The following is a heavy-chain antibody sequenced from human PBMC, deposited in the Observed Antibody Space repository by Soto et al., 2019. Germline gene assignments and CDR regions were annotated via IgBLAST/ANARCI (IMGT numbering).Heavy chain of an antibody. V-gene: IGHV1-8*01. J-gene: IGHJ4*02. Sequence: ASVKVSCKASGYTFTSYDINWVRQATGQGLEWMGWMNPNSGNTGYAQKFQGRVTMTRNTSISTAYMELSSLRSEDTAVYYCARGVDIVATRGAAAAYYFDYWGQGTLVTVSS. CDR3: ARGVDIVATRGAAAAYYFDY. D-gene: IGHD5-12*01. CDR2: MNPNSGNT. CDR1: GYTFTSYD.